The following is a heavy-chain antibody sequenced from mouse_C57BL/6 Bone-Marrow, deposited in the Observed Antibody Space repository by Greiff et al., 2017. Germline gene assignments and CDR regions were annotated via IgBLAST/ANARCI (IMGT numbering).Heavy chain of an antibody. CDR3: ARQSRYDGYCWYFGV. CDR1: GFTFSSYG. J-gene: IGHJ1*03. Sequence: EVKLQESGGDLVKPGGSLKLSCAASGFTFSSYGMSWVRQTPDKRLEWVATISSGGSYTYYPDSVKGRFTISRDNAKNTLYLQISSLKSEDTAMYYWARQSRYDGYCWYFGVWGTGTTVTVSS. CDR2: ISSGGSYT. V-gene: IGHV5-6*01. D-gene: IGHD2-3*01.